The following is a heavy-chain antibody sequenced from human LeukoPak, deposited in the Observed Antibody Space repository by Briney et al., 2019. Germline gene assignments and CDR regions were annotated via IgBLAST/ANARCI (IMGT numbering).Heavy chain of an antibody. V-gene: IGHV3-11*01. Sequence: PGGSLRLSCAASGFIFSDFYMSWIRQAPGKGLEWISYISISGNTIYHADSVKGRFTISRDNAKNSLFLQMNSLRAEDTAVYYCARGGTVRGIIITSEDAFDVWGQGTLVTVSS. CDR2: ISISGNTI. D-gene: IGHD3-10*01. J-gene: IGHJ3*01. CDR3: ARGGTVRGIIITSEDAFDV. CDR1: GFIFSDFY.